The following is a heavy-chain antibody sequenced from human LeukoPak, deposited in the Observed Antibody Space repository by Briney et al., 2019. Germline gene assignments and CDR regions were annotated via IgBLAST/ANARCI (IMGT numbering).Heavy chain of an antibody. V-gene: IGHV1-46*01. Sequence: PGRSLRLSCAASGFTFSSYAMHWVRQAPGQGLEWMGIINPSGGSTSYAQKFQGRVTMTRDTSTSTVYMELSSLRSEDTAVYYCARDGSYCSSTSCAFVHYYGMDVWGQGTTVTVSS. CDR3: ARDGSYCSSTSCAFVHYYGMDV. CDR1: GFTFSSYA. D-gene: IGHD2-2*01. CDR2: INPSGGST. J-gene: IGHJ6*02.